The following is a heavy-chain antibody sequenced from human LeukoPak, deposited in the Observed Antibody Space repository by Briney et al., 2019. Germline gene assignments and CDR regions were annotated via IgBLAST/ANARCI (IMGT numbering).Heavy chain of an antibody. CDR1: GGSISSYY. Sequence: PSETLSLTCTVSGGSISSYYWSWIRQPPGKGLEWIGYISYSGSTNYNPSLKSRVTISVDTSKNQFSLKLSSVTAADTAVYYCARGYCSGGSCYDAFDIWGQGTMVTVSS. CDR2: ISYSGST. V-gene: IGHV4-59*01. D-gene: IGHD2-15*01. J-gene: IGHJ3*02. CDR3: ARGYCSGGSCYDAFDI.